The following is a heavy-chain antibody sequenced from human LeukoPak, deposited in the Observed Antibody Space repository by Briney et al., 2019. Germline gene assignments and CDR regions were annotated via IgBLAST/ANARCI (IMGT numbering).Heavy chain of an antibody. CDR1: GYTFTGYY. J-gene: IGHJ4*02. Sequence: ASVKVSCKASGYTFTGYYMHGVRQAPGQGLEWMGWINPKSGGTNYAQKFQGRVTMTRDTSISTAYMELSRLRSDDTAVYYCAKTTGDLRHDKYYFDYWGQGTLVTVSS. V-gene: IGHV1-2*02. CDR3: AKTTGDLRHDKYYFDY. CDR2: INPKSGGT. D-gene: IGHD3-16*01.